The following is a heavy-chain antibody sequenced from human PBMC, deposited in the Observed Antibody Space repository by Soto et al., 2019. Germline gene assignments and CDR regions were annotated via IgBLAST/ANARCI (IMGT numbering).Heavy chain of an antibody. CDR3: ARSSMVRGVGYYYGMDV. Sequence: PSETLSLTCAVYGGSFSGYYWSWIRQPPGKGLEWIGEINHSGSTNYNPSLKSRVTISVDTSKNQFSLKLSSVTAADTAVYYCARSSMVRGVGYYYGMDVWGQGTTVT. D-gene: IGHD3-10*01. CDR2: INHSGST. J-gene: IGHJ6*02. V-gene: IGHV4-34*01. CDR1: GGSFSGYY.